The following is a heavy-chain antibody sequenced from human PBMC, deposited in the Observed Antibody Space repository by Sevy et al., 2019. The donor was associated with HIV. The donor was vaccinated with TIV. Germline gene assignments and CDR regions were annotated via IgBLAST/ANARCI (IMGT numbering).Heavy chain of an antibody. Sequence: GGSLRLSCAASGFTFSSYGMLWVRQAPGKGLEWVAVIWYDGSNKYYADSVKGRFTISRDNSKNTLYLQMNSLRAEDTAVYYCARDPVYYGSGSYVDNYYGMDVWGQGTTVTVSS. CDR2: IWYDGSNK. V-gene: IGHV3-33*01. CDR3: ARDPVYYGSGSYVDNYYGMDV. D-gene: IGHD3-10*01. CDR1: GFTFSSYG. J-gene: IGHJ6*02.